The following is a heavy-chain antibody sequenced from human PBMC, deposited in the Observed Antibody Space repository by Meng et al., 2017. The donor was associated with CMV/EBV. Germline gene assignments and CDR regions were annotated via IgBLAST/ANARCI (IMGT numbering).Heavy chain of an antibody. Sequence: SVKVSCKASGFTFTSSAVQWVRQARGQRLEWLGWIVVGSGNTNYAQKFQERVTITRDMSTSTAYMELSSLRSEDTAVYYCAKVWLYPGYSSGWYTGVGAFDIWGQGTMVTVSS. CDR2: IVVGSGNT. CDR1: GFTFTSSA. D-gene: IGHD6-19*01. CDR3: AKVWLYPGYSSGWYTGVGAFDI. V-gene: IGHV1-58*01. J-gene: IGHJ3*02.